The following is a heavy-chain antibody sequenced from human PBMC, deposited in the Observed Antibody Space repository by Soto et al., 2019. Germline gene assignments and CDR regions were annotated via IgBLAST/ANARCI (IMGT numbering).Heavy chain of an antibody. CDR1: GGTFSSYT. CDR2: IIPILGIA. J-gene: IGHJ4*02. D-gene: IGHD6-6*01. Sequence: SVKVSCKASGGTFSSYTISWVRQAPGQGLEWMGRIIPILGIANYAQKFQGRVTITADKSTSTAYMELSSLRSEDTAVYYCAREGLSIAARGQFDYWGQGTLVTVSS. V-gene: IGHV1-69*04. CDR3: AREGLSIAARGQFDY.